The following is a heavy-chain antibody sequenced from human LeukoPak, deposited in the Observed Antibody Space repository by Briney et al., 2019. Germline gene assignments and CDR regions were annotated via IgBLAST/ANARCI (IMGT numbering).Heavy chain of an antibody. CDR3: AREDYGYYGSGSSPPY. CDR2: IYSGGST. D-gene: IGHD3-10*01. CDR1: GFTVSSDY. Sequence: PGGSLRLSCAASGFTVSSDYMSWVRQAPGKGLEWVSVIYSGGSTYYADSVKGRFTISRDNSKNTLYLQMNSLRAEDTAVYYCAREDYGYYGSGSSPPYWGQGTLVTVSS. J-gene: IGHJ4*02. V-gene: IGHV3-66*01.